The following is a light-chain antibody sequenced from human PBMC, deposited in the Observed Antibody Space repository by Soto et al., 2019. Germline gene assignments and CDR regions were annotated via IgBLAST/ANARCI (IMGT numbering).Light chain of an antibody. CDR1: QSVLFTSNNKNY. J-gene: IGKJ4*01. CDR3: QQYYTTPLT. V-gene: IGKV4-1*01. Sequence: DIVMTQSPDSLAVSLGERATIKCKSSQSVLFTSNNKNYLAWFQQKPRQPPKLLVSWASTRESGVPDRFSGSGSGTDFTLTISSLQAEDVAVYYCQQYYTTPLTFGGGTKVEIK. CDR2: WAS.